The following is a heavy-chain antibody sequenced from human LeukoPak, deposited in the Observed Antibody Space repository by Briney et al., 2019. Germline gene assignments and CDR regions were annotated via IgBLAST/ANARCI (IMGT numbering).Heavy chain of an antibody. CDR2: MNQDASEK. J-gene: IGHJ4*02. Sequence: TGGSLGLSCAASGFTFSSYWMRWVRQAPGKGLEWVANMNQDASEKYYVDSVEGRLTISRDNAKSSLYLQMNSLRAEDTALYYCVLGPTARGGIDSWGQGTLVTVSS. CDR1: GFTFSSYW. CDR3: VLGPTARGGIDS. V-gene: IGHV3-7*03. D-gene: IGHD5-18*01.